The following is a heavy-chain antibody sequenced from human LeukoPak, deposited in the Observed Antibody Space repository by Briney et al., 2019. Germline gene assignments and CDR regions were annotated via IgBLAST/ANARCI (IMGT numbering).Heavy chain of an antibody. J-gene: IGHJ3*02. Sequence: SQTLSLTCTVSGGSISSGGYYWSWIRQHPGKGLEWIGYIYYSGSTYYNPSLKSRVTISVDTSKTQFSLNLSSVTAADTAVYYCARQSGSYYRDAFDIWGQGTMVTVSS. V-gene: IGHV4-31*03. CDR2: IYYSGST. CDR3: ARQSGSYYRDAFDI. CDR1: GGSISSGGYY. D-gene: IGHD1-26*01.